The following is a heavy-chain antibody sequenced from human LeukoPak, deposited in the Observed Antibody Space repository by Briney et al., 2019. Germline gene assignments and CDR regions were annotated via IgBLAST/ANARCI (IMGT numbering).Heavy chain of an antibody. V-gene: IGHV3-33*06. CDR3: AKRSGSYGPFDY. Sequence: SGGSLRLSCAASGFTFSSYGMHWVRQAPGKGLEWVAVIWYDGSNKYYADSVKGRFTISRDNSKNTLYLQMNSLRADDTAVYYCAKRSGSYGPFDYWGQGILVTVSS. CDR2: IWYDGSNK. J-gene: IGHJ4*02. D-gene: IGHD3-10*01. CDR1: GFTFSSYG.